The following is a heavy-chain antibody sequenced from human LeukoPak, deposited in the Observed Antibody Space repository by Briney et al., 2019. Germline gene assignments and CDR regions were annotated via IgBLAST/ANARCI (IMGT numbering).Heavy chain of an antibody. Sequence: MPSETLSLTCTVSGGSISSYYWSWIRLPPGKGLEWIGYISYSGSTNYNPSLKSRVTISVDTSKNQFSLKVSAVTAADTAVYYCAREVRYSYGRNFDYWCQGTLVTVSS. V-gene: IGHV4-59*01. D-gene: IGHD5-18*01. J-gene: IGHJ4*02. CDR2: ISYSGST. CDR1: GGSISSYY. CDR3: AREVRYSYGRNFDY.